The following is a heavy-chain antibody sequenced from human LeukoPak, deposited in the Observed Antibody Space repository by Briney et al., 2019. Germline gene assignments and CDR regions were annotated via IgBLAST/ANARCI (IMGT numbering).Heavy chain of an antibody. Sequence: GGSLRLSCVASGFTFSSSWMTWVRQAPGMGLERVANIKADGSGKYYVDSVRGRFSITRDNAKNSLYLELNSLRAEDTGVYFCARDRGWQQFDYWGQGTLVTVSS. D-gene: IGHD5-24*01. V-gene: IGHV3-7*01. CDR1: GFTFSSSW. CDR3: ARDRGWQQFDY. CDR2: IKADGSGK. J-gene: IGHJ4*01.